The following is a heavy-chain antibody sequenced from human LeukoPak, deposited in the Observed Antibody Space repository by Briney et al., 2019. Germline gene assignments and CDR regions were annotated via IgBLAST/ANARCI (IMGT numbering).Heavy chain of an antibody. CDR1: GGSLSSGGYS. D-gene: IGHD3-10*01. J-gene: IGHJ3*01. V-gene: IGHV4-30-4*07. CDR3: ARDYSCASGSYAFDF. CDR2: IQDSGSS. Sequence: SETLSLTCAVSGGSLSSGGYSWSWIRQPPGKGLEWIGHIQDSGSSYRNPSLKSRVTISVDTSKNQFSLKLSSVTAADTAIYFCARDYSCASGSYAFDFWGQGTMVTVSS.